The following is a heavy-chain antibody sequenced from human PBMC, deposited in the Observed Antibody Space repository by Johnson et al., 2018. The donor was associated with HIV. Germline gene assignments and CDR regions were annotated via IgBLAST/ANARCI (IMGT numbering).Heavy chain of an antibody. CDR2: IYSGGST. CDR3: AREGAWEVRPGAFDI. J-gene: IGHJ3*02. Sequence: MLLVESGGGLVQPGGSLRLSCAASGFTVSSNYMSWVRQAPGEGLEWVSVIYSGGSTYYADSVKGRFPISRDNSKNTRYLQMNSLRAEDTAVYYCAREGAWEVRPGAFDIWGQGTMVTVSS. CDR1: GFTVSSNY. V-gene: IGHV3-66*01. D-gene: IGHD1-26*01.